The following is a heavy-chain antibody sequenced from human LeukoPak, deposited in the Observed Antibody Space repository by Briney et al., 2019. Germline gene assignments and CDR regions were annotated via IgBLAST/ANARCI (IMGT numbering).Heavy chain of an antibody. CDR1: GFTFSSYG. CDR2: IRYDGSNK. Sequence: GGSLRLSCAASGFTFSSYGMHWVRQAPGKGLEWVAFIRYDGSNKYYADSVKGRFTISRDNSKNTLYLQMNSLRAEDTAVYYCAKENIVVVPAVIYYFDYWGQGTLVTVSS. D-gene: IGHD2-2*01. V-gene: IGHV3-30*02. J-gene: IGHJ4*02. CDR3: AKENIVVVPAVIYYFDY.